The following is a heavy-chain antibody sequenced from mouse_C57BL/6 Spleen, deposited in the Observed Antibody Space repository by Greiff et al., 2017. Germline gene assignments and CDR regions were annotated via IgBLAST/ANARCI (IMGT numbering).Heavy chain of an antibody. D-gene: IGHD2-4*01. J-gene: IGHJ3*01. CDR3: ARKTGYYDYDAAWFAY. Sequence: QVQLLQPGAELVKPGASLKLSCKASGYTFTSYWMHWVRQRPGQGLEWIGMIRPDGGSTNYNEKFKRKATLTVDKSTSTAYMQLSSLKSEDSAVYHCARKTGYYDYDAAWFAYWGQGTPVTVSA. CDR1: GYTFTSYW. V-gene: IGHV1-64*01. CDR2: IRPDGGST.